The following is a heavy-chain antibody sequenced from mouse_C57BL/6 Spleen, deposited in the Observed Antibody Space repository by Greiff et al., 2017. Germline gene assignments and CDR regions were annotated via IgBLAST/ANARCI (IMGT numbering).Heavy chain of an antibody. CDR1: GYAFTNYL. CDR2: IKPGSGGT. V-gene: IGHV1-54*01. D-gene: IGHD1-1*01. CDR3: ARAGTTVVDYAMGY. J-gene: IGHJ4*01. Sequence: QVQLQQSGAELVRPGTSVKVSCKASGYAFTNYLIEWVKQRPGQGLEWIGVIKPGSGGTNYNEKITGKAKLTAEKSSSTAYMQLSSLTSEDSAVYFCARAGTTVVDYAMGYWGQGASVTVSS.